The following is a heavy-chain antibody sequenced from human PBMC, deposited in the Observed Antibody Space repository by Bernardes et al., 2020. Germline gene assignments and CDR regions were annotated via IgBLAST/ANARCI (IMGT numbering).Heavy chain of an antibody. CDR2: ISSRSNYI. Sequence: GGSLRLSCAASGFDFTNYNMNWVRQAPGKGLEWVSCISSRSNYIYYAESLKGRFTISRDNAKKSLYLHMNSLRDEDTAVYYCAREGIPVSGARYYSYYYMDVWGKGTTVTVSS. J-gene: IGHJ6*03. CDR1: GFDFTNYN. V-gene: IGHV3-21*01. CDR3: AREGIPVSGARYYSYYYMDV. D-gene: IGHD6-19*01.